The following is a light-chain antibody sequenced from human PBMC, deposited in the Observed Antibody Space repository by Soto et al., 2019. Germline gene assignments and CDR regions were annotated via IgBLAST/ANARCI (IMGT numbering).Light chain of an antibody. CDR1: QSVLYSSNNKNY. CDR2: WAS. Sequence: IVMTQSPDSLAVSLGERATINGKSSQSVLYSSNNKNYLAWYQQRPGQPPKLLIYWASTRESGVPDRFSGSGFGTDFTLTITSLQAEDVAVYYCQQYESTPPTFGKGTKLEI. J-gene: IGKJ2*01. V-gene: IGKV4-1*01. CDR3: QQYESTPPT.